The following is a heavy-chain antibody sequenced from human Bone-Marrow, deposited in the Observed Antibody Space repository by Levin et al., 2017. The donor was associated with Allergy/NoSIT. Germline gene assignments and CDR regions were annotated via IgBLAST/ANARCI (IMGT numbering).Heavy chain of an antibody. J-gene: IGHJ4*02. V-gene: IGHV3-48*02. D-gene: IGHD5-12*01. CDR3: ARDTGSAYVSTAGPDY. CDR2: ISNSGSLI. Sequence: GGSLRLSCAASGFTFSTYSMNWVRQAPGKGLECISFISNSGSLIYYADSVKGRFTISRDNAKNSLYLQMNSLRDEDTAVYYCARDTGSAYVSTAGPDYWGQGTLVTVSS. CDR1: GFTFSTYS.